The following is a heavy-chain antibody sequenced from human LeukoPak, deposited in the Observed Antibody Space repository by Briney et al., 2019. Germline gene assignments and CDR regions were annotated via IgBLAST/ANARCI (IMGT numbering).Heavy chain of an antibody. D-gene: IGHD6-13*01. J-gene: IGHJ6*03. CDR2: IYTSEST. CDR1: GGSISSGSYY. Sequence: PSETLSLTCTVSGGSISSGSYYWSWIRQPAGKGLEWIGRIYTSESTNYNPSLKSRVTISVDTSKNQFSLKLSSVTAADTAVYYCAREVGAAAGIPGYYYYYMDVWGKGTTVTVSS. V-gene: IGHV4-61*02. CDR3: AREVGAAAGIPGYYYYYMDV.